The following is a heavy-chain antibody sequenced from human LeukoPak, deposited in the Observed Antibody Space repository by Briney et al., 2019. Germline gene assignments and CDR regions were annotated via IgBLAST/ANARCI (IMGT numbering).Heavy chain of an antibody. D-gene: IGHD3-10*01. J-gene: IGHJ5*02. CDR2: IIPIFGTA. CDR1: GGTFSSYA. CDR3: ARERDPRFGGPVNWFDP. V-gene: IGHV1-69*05. Sequence: GASVKVSCKASGGTFSSYAISWVRQAPGQGLEWMGGIIPIFGTANYAQKFQGRVTITRGTSASTAYMELSSLRSEDRAVYYCARERDPRFGGPVNWFDPWGQGTLVTVSS.